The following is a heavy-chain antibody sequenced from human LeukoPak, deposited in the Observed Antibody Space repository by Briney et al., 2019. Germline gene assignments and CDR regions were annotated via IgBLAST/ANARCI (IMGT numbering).Heavy chain of an antibody. J-gene: IGHJ4*02. CDR2: ISGSGTTI. Sequence: GGSLRRSCAASGFALSDYYMTWIRQAPGKGLEWVSYISGSGTTIYYADSVKGRFTISRDNVKNSFHLQMNSLRVEDTAVYYCARVLVGIGTSDYWGQGALVTVSS. D-gene: IGHD6-13*01. V-gene: IGHV3-11*04. CDR1: GFALSDYY. CDR3: ARVLVGIGTSDY.